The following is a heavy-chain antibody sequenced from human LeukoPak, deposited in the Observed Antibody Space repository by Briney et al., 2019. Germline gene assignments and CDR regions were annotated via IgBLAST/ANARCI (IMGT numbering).Heavy chain of an antibody. J-gene: IGHJ4*02. CDR1: GFTFSSYA. V-gene: IGHV3-23*01. Sequence: PGGSLRLSCGASGFTFSSYAMTWVRQAPGKGLEWVSTISGSGADTYYADSVKGRFTISRDNSKNTLYVQMSSLRAEDTAVYYCAKRVAVAGYYFDYWGQGTLVTVSS. D-gene: IGHD6-19*01. CDR3: AKRVAVAGYYFDY. CDR2: ISGSGADT.